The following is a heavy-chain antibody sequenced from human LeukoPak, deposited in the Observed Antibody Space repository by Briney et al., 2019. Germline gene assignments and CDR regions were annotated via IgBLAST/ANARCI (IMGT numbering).Heavy chain of an antibody. Sequence: SETLSLTCTVSGGSISNYYWSWIRQPPGKGLEWIGFIYYSGSTNYNPSLKSRVTISVDTSKNQFSLKVRSVTPADTAVYYCARGPAYYDFWSGYQNFDYWGQGTLVTVSS. CDR1: GGSISNYY. D-gene: IGHD3-3*01. CDR3: ARGPAYYDFWSGYQNFDY. J-gene: IGHJ4*02. CDR2: IYYSGST. V-gene: IGHV4-59*01.